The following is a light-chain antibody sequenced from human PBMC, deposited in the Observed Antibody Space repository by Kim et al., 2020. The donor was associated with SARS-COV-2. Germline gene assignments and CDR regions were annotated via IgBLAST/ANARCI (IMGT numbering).Light chain of an antibody. CDR1: QSVGSY. J-gene: IGKJ4*01. Sequence: CPGERATLSCRAGQSVGSYLAWYQQKPGQAPRLLIYGASNRATGIPARFSGSGSGTDFTLTISSLEPEDFALYYCQQRSNWPRLTFGGGTKVDIK. CDR2: GAS. V-gene: IGKV3-11*01. CDR3: QQRSNWPRLT.